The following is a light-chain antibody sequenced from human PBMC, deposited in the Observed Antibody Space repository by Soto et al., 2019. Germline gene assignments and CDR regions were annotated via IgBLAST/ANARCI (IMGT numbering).Light chain of an antibody. CDR2: KAS. Sequence: DIQMTQSPSTLSASVGDRVTITCRASQSISVWLAWYQQKAGKAPNLLIYKASRLESGVPSRFSGSGSETEFTLTISGLQPGDSATYYCQQYNSYSTFGQGTKVDIK. CDR1: QSISVW. CDR3: QQYNSYST. J-gene: IGKJ1*01. V-gene: IGKV1-5*03.